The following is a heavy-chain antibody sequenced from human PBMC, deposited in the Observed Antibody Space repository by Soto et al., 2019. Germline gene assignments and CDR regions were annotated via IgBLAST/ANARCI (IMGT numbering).Heavy chain of an antibody. CDR2: ISGSGGST. CDR1: GFTFSSYA. D-gene: IGHD1-26*01. J-gene: IGHJ4*02. V-gene: IGHV3-23*01. CDR3: AKDRGSYFPFDY. Sequence: LRLSFAASGFTFSSYAMSWVRQAPGKGLEWVSAISGSGGSTYYADSVKGRFTISRDNSKNTLYLQMNSLRAEDTAVYYCAKDRGSYFPFDYWGQGTLVTVSS.